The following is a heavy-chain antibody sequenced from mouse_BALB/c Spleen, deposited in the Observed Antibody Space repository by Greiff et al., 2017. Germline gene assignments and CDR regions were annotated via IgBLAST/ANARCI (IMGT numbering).Heavy chain of an antibody. J-gene: IGHJ4*01. V-gene: IGHV5-6*01. CDR1: GFTFSSYG. CDR3: ARQGGAYKQAYYAMDY. Sequence: EVKLMESGGDLVKPGGSLKLSCAASGFTFSSYGMSWVRQTPDKRLEWVATISSGGSYTYYPDSVKGRFTISRDNAKNTLYLQMSSLKSEDTAMYYCARQGGAYKQAYYAMDYWGQGTSVTVSS. D-gene: IGHD2-10*01. CDR2: ISSGGSYT.